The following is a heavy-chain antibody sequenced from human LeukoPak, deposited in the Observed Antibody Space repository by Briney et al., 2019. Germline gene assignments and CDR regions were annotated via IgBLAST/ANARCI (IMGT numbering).Heavy chain of an antibody. CDR2: INPSGGST. D-gene: IGHD3-22*01. J-gene: IGHJ6*03. V-gene: IGHV1-46*01. Sequence: GASVKVSCKASGYTFTSYYMHWVRQAPGQGLEWMGIINPSGGSTSYAQKLQGRVTMTTDTSTSTAYMELRSLRSDDTAVYYCARVGPYYYDSSGYYHYYYYYYMDVWGKGTTVTVSS. CDR3: ARVGPYYYDSSGYYHYYYYYYMDV. CDR1: GYTFTSYY.